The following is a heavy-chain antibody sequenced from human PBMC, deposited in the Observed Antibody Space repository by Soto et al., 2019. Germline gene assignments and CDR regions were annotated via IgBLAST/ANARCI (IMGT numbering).Heavy chain of an antibody. CDR2: IWYDGSNK. D-gene: IGHD4-17*01. CDR1: GFTFSSYG. Sequence: RRLSCAASGFTFSSYGMHWVRQAPGKGLEWVAVIWYDGSNKYYADSVKGRFTISRDNSENTLYLQMNSLRAEDTAVYYCARDGYGDSYYFDYWGQGTLVTVSS. CDR3: ARDGYGDSYYFDY. V-gene: IGHV3-33*01. J-gene: IGHJ4*02.